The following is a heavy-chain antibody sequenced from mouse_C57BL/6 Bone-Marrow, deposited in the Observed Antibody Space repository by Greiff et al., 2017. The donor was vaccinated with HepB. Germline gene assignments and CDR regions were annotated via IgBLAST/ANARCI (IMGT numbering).Heavy chain of an antibody. Sequence: VQLQQSGAELVKPGASVKISCKASGYTFTDYYINWVKQRPGQGLEWIGKIGPGSGSTYYNEKIKGKATLTADKSSSTAYMQLSSLTSEDSAVYFCADNHYYGSSYWYFDVWGTGTTVTVSS. CDR3: ADNHYYGSSYWYFDV. V-gene: IGHV1-77*01. CDR2: IGPGSGST. CDR1: GYTFTDYY. D-gene: IGHD1-1*01. J-gene: IGHJ1*03.